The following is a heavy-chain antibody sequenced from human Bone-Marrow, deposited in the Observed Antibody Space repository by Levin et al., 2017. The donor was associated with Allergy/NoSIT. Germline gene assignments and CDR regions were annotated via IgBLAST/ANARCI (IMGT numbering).Heavy chain of an antibody. D-gene: IGHD6-19*01. V-gene: IGHV3-11*01. J-gene: IGHJ4*02. CDR1: GFTLSDYY. Sequence: GESLKISCAASGFTLSDYYMAWIRQAPGKGLEWVAYISFRSATINYADSVKGRFTITRDNAKNSLYLQMNSLRAEDTAVYYCARDGKAQTYSHGWLYYFDNWGQGALVTVSS. CDR3: ARDGKAQTYSHGWLYYFDN. CDR2: ISFRSATI.